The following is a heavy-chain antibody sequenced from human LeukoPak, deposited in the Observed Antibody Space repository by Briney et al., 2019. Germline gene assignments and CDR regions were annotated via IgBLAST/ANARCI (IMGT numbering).Heavy chain of an antibody. CDR1: GLTFRSYA. J-gene: IGHJ4*02. CDR3: AREGDYNFDY. Sequence: GGSLRLSCAASGLTFRSYAMHWVRQAPGKGLEWVAVISHDGSNKYHADSVKGRFTISRDNSKNTVFLQMNSLRGEDTAVCYCAREGDYNFDYWGQGTLVTVSS. V-gene: IGHV3-30*04. D-gene: IGHD4-17*01. CDR2: ISHDGSNK.